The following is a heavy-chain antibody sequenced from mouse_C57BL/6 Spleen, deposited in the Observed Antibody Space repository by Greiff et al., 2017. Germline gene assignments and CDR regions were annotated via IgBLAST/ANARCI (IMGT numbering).Heavy chain of an antibody. D-gene: IGHD1-1*01. V-gene: IGHV1-82*01. CDR1: GYAFSSSW. CDR2: IYPGDGDT. J-gene: IGHJ1*03. CDR3: AREAYYGSSYGYWYFDV. Sequence: VKLMESGPELVKPGASVKISCKASGYAFSSSWMNWVKQRPGKGLEWIGRIYPGDGDTNYNGKFKGKATLTADKSSSTAYMQLSSLTSEDSAVYCCAREAYYGSSYGYWYFDVWGTGTTVTVSS.